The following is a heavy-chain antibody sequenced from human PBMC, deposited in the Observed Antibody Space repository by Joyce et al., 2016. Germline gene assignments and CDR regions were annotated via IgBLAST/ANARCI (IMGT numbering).Heavy chain of an antibody. V-gene: IGHV1-3*04. CDR1: GYTFTNFA. CDR3: ARDYCTGGVCYFDS. Sequence: QVQLVQSGAEVKKPGASVKVSCKASGYTFTNFAIHWVRQAPGQGLECMGWINTANGDPNYSQKFQNRVTVTRDTSASTAYMELSSLTSEDTTYYYCARDYCTGGVCYFDSWGQGTLVTVSS. CDR2: INTANGDP. J-gene: IGHJ4*02. D-gene: IGHD2-8*02.